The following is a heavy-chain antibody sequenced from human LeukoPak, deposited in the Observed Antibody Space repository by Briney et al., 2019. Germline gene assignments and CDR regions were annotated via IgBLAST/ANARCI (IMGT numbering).Heavy chain of an antibody. Sequence: HTGGSLRLSCAASGLTFSSYAMSCVRQAPGKGLEWVSAISGSGGSTYYADSVKGRFTISRDNSKNTLYLQMNSLRAEDTAVYYCAKRGIGDYAESPFDYWGQGTLVTVSS. CDR1: GLTFSSYA. V-gene: IGHV3-23*01. CDR2: ISGSGGST. CDR3: AKRGIGDYAESPFDY. J-gene: IGHJ4*02. D-gene: IGHD4-17*01.